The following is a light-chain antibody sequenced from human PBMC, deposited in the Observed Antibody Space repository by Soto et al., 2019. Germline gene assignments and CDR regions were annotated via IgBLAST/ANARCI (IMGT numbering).Light chain of an antibody. J-gene: IGKJ1*01. V-gene: IGKV3D-15*02. Sequence: EVVMTQSPGTLSVSPGERATLSCRASQSISRNLAWYQQKPGQAPRLLIYGTSTRATGIPVRFSGSGSGTDFTLTISSLQPEDFAVYFCHQDFNLPWTFGQGTRWIS. CDR3: HQDFNLPWT. CDR2: GTS. CDR1: QSISRN.